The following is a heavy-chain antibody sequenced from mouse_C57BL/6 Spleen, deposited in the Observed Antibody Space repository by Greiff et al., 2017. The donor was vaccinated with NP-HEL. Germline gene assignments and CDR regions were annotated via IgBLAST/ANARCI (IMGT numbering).Heavy chain of an antibody. Sequence: VQLQQPGAELVKPGASVKMSCKASGYTFTSYWITWVKQRPGQGLEWIGDIYPGSGSTNYNEKFKSKATLTVDTSSSTAYMQLSSLTSEDSAVYYCARKGVVAKDAMDYWGQGTSVTVSS. D-gene: IGHD1-1*01. V-gene: IGHV1-55*01. CDR2: IYPGSGST. CDR3: ARKGVVAKDAMDY. J-gene: IGHJ4*01. CDR1: GYTFTSYW.